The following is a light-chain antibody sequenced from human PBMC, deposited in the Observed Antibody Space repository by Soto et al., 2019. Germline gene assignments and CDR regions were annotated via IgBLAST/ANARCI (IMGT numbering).Light chain of an antibody. CDR1: SGHSNYA. CDR2: LNSDGSH. CDR3: QTWVTGIHI. Sequence: QPVLTQSPSASASLGASVKLTCTRSSGHSNYAIAWHQQQPEKGPRFLMKLNSDGSHSKGDGIPDRFSGSSSGAERYLTISTLQSEDEADYYCQTWVTGIHIFGGGTKLTVL. J-gene: IGLJ2*01. V-gene: IGLV4-69*01.